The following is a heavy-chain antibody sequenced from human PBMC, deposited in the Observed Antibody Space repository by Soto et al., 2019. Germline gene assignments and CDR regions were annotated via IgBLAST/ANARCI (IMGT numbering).Heavy chain of an antibody. CDR2: ISAYNGNT. V-gene: IGHV1-18*01. CDR3: ARDKLRYFDWLFYDY. D-gene: IGHD3-9*01. J-gene: IGHJ4*02. Sequence: ASVKVSCKASGYTFTSYGISWVRQAPGQGLEWMGWISAYNGNTNYAQKLQGRVTMTTDTSTSTAYMELRSLRSDDTAVYYCARDKLRYFDWLFYDYWGQGTLVTVSS. CDR1: GYTFTSYG.